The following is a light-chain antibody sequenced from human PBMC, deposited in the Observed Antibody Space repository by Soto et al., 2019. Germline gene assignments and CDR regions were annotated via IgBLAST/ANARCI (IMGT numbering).Light chain of an antibody. CDR2: SNN. CDR1: TSNIGTNS. Sequence: QAVVTQPPSASGTPGQKVTIVCSGRTSNIGTNSVNWYQQLPGRAPKLLIYSNNQRPSGVPDRFSGSKSGTSASLAISGLQSEDEADYYCISYTVSRSYVFGTGTKLTVL. CDR3: ISYTVSRSYV. J-gene: IGLJ1*01. V-gene: IGLV1-44*01.